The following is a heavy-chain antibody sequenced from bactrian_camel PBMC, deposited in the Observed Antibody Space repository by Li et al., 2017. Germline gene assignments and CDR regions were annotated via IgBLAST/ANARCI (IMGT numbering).Heavy chain of an antibody. CDR1: LYFDNTFC. Sequence: VQLVESGGGSVQTGESLRLSCNASLYFDNTFCIAWFHQAPGKEPEGVEGVHKGNGRTYYIDSVNGRFTISRDNTENIVYLQMNDLKPGDSGLYMCAADGGSGGRCRIDRPNDFGYWGQGTQVTVS. D-gene: IGHD2*01. J-gene: IGHJ6*01. CDR2: VHKGNGRT. CDR3: AADGGSGGRCRIDRPNDFGY. V-gene: IGHV3S31*01.